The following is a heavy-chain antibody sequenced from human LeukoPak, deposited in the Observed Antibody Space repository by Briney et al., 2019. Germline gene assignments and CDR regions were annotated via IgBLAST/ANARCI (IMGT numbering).Heavy chain of an antibody. V-gene: IGHV4-59*08. D-gene: IGHD6-19*01. J-gene: IGHJ4*02. CDR2: IYYSGST. Sequence: PSETLSLTCAVYGGSFSGYYWSWIRQPPGKGLEWTGYIYYSGSTNYDPSLKSRVTISVDTSKNQFSLKLSSVTAADTAIYYCARAVSGRFDYWGQGTLVTVSS. CDR3: ARAVSGRFDY. CDR1: GGSFSGYY.